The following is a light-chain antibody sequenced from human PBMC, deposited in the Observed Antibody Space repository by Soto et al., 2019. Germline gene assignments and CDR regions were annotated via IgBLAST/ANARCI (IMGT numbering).Light chain of an antibody. J-gene: IGKJ1*01. Sequence: DIPMTQSPSTLSASVGDRVTITCRASQSIGDSLAWYQQKPGKAPYLLISDVSSLERGVPSRFSGSGSGTEFTLTISSMQPDDFATFYCKQYNGYSRTFGQGPRWKS. CDR1: QSIGDS. V-gene: IGKV1-5*01. CDR2: DVS. CDR3: KQYNGYSRT.